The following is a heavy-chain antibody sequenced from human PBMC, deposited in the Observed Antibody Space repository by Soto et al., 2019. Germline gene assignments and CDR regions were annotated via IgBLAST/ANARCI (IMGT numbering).Heavy chain of an antibody. CDR1: GFTFDDYA. CDR3: AKDVHPGKYYYYYYMDV. Sequence: GGSLRLSCAASGFTFDDYAMHWVRQAPGKGLEWVSGISWNSGSIGYADSVKGRFTISRDNAKNSLYLQMNSLRAEDTALYYCAKDVHPGKYYYYYYMDVWGKGTTVTVSS. CDR2: ISWNSGSI. J-gene: IGHJ6*03. V-gene: IGHV3-9*01.